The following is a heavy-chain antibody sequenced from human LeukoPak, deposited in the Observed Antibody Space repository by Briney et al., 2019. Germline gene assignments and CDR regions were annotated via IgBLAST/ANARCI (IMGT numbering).Heavy chain of an antibody. J-gene: IGHJ3*02. Sequence: PSETLSLTCTVSGGSISSSSYYWGWIRQPPGKGLGWIGSIYYSGSTYYNPSLKSRVTISVDTSKNQFSLKLSSVTAADTAVYYCARGYSSSWSSPRDAFDIWGQGTMVTVSS. CDR3: ARGYSSSWSSPRDAFDI. V-gene: IGHV4-39*07. D-gene: IGHD6-13*01. CDR1: GGSISSSSYY. CDR2: IYYSGST.